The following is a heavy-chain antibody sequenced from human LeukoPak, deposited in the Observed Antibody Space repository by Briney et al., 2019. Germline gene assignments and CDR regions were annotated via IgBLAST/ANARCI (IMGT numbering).Heavy chain of an antibody. J-gene: IGHJ6*03. CDR1: GYTFTGYY. Sequence: ASVKVSCKASGYTFTGYYMHWVRQAPGQGLEWMGWINPNSGGTNYAQKFQGRVTMTRDTSISTACMELSRLRSDDTAVYYCARGGSSWYFGRYYYYYMDVWGKGTTVTVSS. V-gene: IGHV1-2*02. CDR3: ARGGSSWYFGRYYYYYMDV. CDR2: INPNSGGT. D-gene: IGHD6-13*01.